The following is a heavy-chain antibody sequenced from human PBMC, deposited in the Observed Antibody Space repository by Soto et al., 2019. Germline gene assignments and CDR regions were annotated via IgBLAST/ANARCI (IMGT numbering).Heavy chain of an antibody. J-gene: IGHJ4*02. CDR2: ISPYSGYT. D-gene: IGHD2-8*01. CDR1: GYSFMKYG. CDR3: AREASVPITADQPSRFDS. V-gene: IGHV1-18*01. Sequence: ASVKVSCKGFGYSFMKYGINWVRQAPGQGLEWVGWISPYSGYTHSAQKFHGRLTLTTDTAASTAYMELRILRSADTALYYCAREASVPITADQPSRFDSWGQGTLVTVSS.